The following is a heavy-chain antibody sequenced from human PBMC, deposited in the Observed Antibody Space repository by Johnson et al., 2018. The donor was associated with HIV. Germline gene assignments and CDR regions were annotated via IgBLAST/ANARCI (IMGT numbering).Heavy chain of an antibody. J-gene: IGHJ3*02. V-gene: IGHV3-30*03. D-gene: IGHD5-24*01. Sequence: QVQLVESGGGLVQPGGSLRLSCAASGFTFSSYWMHWVRQAPGKGLEWVAIISYDGTHKYYADSVKGRFTISRDNSKNTLYLQMNSLRAEDTAVYYCARDMGEMATPIRGLDAFDIWGQGTMVTVSS. CDR3: ARDMGEMATPIRGLDAFDI. CDR2: ISYDGTHK. CDR1: GFTFSSYW.